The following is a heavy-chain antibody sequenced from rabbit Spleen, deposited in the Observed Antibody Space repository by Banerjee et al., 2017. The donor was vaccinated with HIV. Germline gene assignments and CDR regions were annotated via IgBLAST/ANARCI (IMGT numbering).Heavy chain of an antibody. Sequence: QSLEESGGDLVKPGASLTLTCKASGFDFTSTYYICWVRQAPGKGLEWISCIAGSSSAFTYSATWAKGRFTISKASSTTVTLQMTSLTAADTATYFCARDTGSSFSSYGMDLWGPGTSSPS. J-gene: IGHJ6*01. CDR3: ARDTGSSFSSYGMDL. V-gene: IGHV1S40*01. CDR2: IAGSSSAFT. D-gene: IGHD8-1*01. CDR1: GFDFTSTYY.